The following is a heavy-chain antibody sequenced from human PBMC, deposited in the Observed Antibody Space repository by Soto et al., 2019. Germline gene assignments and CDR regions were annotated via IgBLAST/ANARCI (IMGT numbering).Heavy chain of an antibody. CDR2: IIPIPGTA. J-gene: IGHJ6*02. V-gene: IGHV1-69*01. Sequence: QVQLVQSGAEVKKTGSSVKVSCKASGGTFGSYAISWVRQAPGQGLEWRGGIIPIPGTANYAQKFQGRVTIAADESTSKAYMELSSLRSEDTAVYYCARSQGSSTSLEIYYYYYYGMDVWGQGTTVTVSS. CDR1: GGTFGSYA. D-gene: IGHD2-2*01. CDR3: ARSQGSSTSLEIYYYYYYGMDV.